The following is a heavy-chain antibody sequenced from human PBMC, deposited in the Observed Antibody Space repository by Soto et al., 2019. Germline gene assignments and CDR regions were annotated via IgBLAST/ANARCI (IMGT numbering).Heavy chain of an antibody. CDR1: GITLSSYW. V-gene: IGHV3-7*03. CDR3: VRVGNSGWHFDY. J-gene: IGHJ4*02. CDR2: IKYDGSEI. D-gene: IGHD6-19*01. Sequence: GGSLRLSCAASGITLSSYWMSWVGQAPGKGLEWVANIKYDGSEIYYVDSVKGRFTISRDNAKNSLFLQMNSLRAEDTAVYYCVRVGNSGWHFDYWGQGTLVTVSS.